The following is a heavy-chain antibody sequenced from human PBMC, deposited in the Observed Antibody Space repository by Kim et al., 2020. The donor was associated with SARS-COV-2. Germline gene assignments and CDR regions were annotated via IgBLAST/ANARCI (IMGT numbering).Heavy chain of an antibody. CDR3: ARASSDWAFDY. CDR1: GFTFSSYD. D-gene: IGHD6-25*01. V-gene: IGHV3-13*01. J-gene: IGHJ4*02. Sequence: GGSLRLSCAASGFTFSSYDMHWVRQATGKGLEWVSAIGTAGDTYYPGSVKGRFTISRENAKNSLYLQMNSLRAGDTAEYYCARASSDWAFDYWGQGTLVTVSA. CDR2: IGTAGDT.